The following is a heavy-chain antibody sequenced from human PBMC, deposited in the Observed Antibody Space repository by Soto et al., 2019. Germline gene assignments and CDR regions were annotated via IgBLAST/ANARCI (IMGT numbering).Heavy chain of an antibody. CDR1: GGTFSSRA. CDR3: ANSRGGTFLGYHGMDI. J-gene: IGHJ6*02. D-gene: IGHD3-16*01. CDR2: IIPVFGRV. V-gene: IGHV1-69*13. Sequence: SVKVSCKASGGTFSSRAISWVRQAPGQGLEWMGGIIPVFGRVNYAEKFQDRVTITADESMGTVYMELSSLRSEDTALYYCANSRGGTFLGYHGMDIWGQGTTVTVS.